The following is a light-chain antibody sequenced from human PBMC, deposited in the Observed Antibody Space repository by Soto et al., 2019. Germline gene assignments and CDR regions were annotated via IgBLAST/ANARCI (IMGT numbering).Light chain of an antibody. CDR3: QQSYSTPQIT. CDR1: QSISSY. J-gene: IGKJ3*01. CDR2: AAS. Sequence: DIQMTQSPSSLSASVGDRVTITCRASQSISSYLNWYQQKPGKAPKLLIYAASSLQSGVPSRFSGSGSGTDFTLTISSLQPEDFATYYCQQSYSTPQITFGPGTKVDTK. V-gene: IGKV1-39*01.